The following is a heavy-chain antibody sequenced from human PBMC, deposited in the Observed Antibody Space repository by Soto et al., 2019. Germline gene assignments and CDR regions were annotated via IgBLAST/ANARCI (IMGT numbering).Heavy chain of an antibody. V-gene: IGHV5-51*01. CDR1: GYSFTSYW. Sequence: GESLKISCNGSGYSFTSYWIGWVRQMPGKGLELMGIIYPGDSDTRYSPSFQGQVTISADKSISTAYLQWSSLKASDTAMYYCAISQGGIAAAGTEHDPWGQGTLVPVSS. J-gene: IGHJ5*02. D-gene: IGHD6-13*01. CDR3: AISQGGIAAAGTEHDP. CDR2: IYPGDSDT.